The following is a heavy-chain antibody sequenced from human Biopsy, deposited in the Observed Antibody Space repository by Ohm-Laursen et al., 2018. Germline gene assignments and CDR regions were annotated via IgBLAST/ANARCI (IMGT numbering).Heavy chain of an antibody. Sequence: SLRLSCTASGFSFSDYYMIWIRQAPGKGLEWVSYISSSGRTMYYADSVKGRFTISRDNANKSLYLQMKGLRAEDTAVYYCATTRSFDNWGQGTLVTVSS. CDR1: GFSFSDYY. D-gene: IGHD5-24*01. V-gene: IGHV3-11*01. J-gene: IGHJ4*02. CDR3: ATTRSFDN. CDR2: ISSSGRTM.